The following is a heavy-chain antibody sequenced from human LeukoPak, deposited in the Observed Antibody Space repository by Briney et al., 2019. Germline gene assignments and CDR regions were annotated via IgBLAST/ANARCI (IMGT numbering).Heavy chain of an antibody. CDR3: AKDSSVPYGITN. D-gene: IGHD4-17*01. J-gene: IGHJ4*02. CDR1: GFTFSSYS. CDR2: IDGSGGNT. V-gene: IGHV3-23*01. Sequence: GGSLRLSCAASGFTFSSYSMNWVRQAPGKGLEWVSAIDGSGGNTFYADSVKGRFTISRDNSKNTLFLHMNSLRAEDTAVYFCAKDSSVPYGITNWGQGTLVTVS.